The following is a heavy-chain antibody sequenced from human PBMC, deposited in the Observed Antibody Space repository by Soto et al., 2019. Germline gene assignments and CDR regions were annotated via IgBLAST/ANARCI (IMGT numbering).Heavy chain of an antibody. CDR1: GFNVNDAW. V-gene: IGHV3-15*07. Sequence: GGSLRLSCAVSGFNVNDAWMNWVRQAPGKGLEWVGLLKSKTDGGTTDYTTPVRGRFAISRDDSKNKLYLHMNSQKTEDTAVYYCATLATYGSLNYYIIWGQGTLVTVSS. J-gene: IGHJ4*02. D-gene: IGHD3-10*01. CDR2: LKSKTDGGTT. CDR3: ATLATYGSLNYYII.